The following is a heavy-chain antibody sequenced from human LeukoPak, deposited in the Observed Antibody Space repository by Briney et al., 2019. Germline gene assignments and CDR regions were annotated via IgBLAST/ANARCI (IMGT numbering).Heavy chain of an antibody. CDR1: GFIFSSYS. CDR3: ARWRITIRYFDY. V-gene: IGHV3-7*01. Sequence: GGSLRLSCAASGFIFSSYSMNWVRQAPGKGLEWVANIKQDGSEKYYVDSVKGRFTISRDNAKNSLYLQMNSLRAEDTAVYYCARWRITIRYFDYWGQGTLVTVSS. CDR2: IKQDGSEK. D-gene: IGHD3-10*01. J-gene: IGHJ4*02.